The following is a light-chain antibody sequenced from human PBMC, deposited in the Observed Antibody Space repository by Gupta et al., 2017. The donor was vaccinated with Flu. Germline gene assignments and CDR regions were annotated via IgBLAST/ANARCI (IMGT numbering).Light chain of an antibody. V-gene: IGKV1-39*01. CDR2: AAS. Sequence: PSSLSASVGDRVTITCRASQRSNKYGNGYQQKPGKAPKLLVDAASRLQSGVPSRCSGSGSGTDVTLTISTLQPEDFATYYCKQTDNTYWTFGQGTKVEI. J-gene: IGKJ1*01. CDR3: KQTDNTYWT. CDR1: QRSNKY.